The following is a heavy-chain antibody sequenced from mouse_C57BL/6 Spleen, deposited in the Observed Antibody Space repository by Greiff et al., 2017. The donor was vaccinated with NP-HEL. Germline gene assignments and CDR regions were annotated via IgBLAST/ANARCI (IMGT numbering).Heavy chain of an antibody. J-gene: IGHJ1*03. Sequence: DVQLQESGPELVKPGASVKIPCKASGYTFTDYNMDWVKQSHGKSLEWIGDINPNNGGTIYNQKFKGKATLTVDKSSSTAYMELRSLTSEDTAVYYCARKWGYSNYMYFDVWGTGTTVTVSS. D-gene: IGHD2-5*01. V-gene: IGHV1-18*01. CDR2: INPNNGGT. CDR3: ARKWGYSNYMYFDV. CDR1: GYTFTDYN.